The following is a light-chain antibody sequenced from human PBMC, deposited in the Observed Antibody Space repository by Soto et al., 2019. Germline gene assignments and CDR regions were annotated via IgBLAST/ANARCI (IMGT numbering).Light chain of an antibody. CDR1: QSVSGN. V-gene: IGKV3-15*01. CDR3: QQYNFWPET. Sequence: IVMPQSPFTLSVSPGERATLSCRASQSVSGNLAWYQQKPGQAPRLLIYGVSARATGIPARFSGSGFGTEFTLTISSLQSEDFALYYCQQYNFWPETFGQGTKVDI. J-gene: IGKJ1*01. CDR2: GVS.